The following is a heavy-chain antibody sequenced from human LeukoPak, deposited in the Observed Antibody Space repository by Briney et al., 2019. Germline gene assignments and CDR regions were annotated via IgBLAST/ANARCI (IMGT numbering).Heavy chain of an antibody. CDR1: GYTLTKLS. CDR3: ATEKGRWELPDY. V-gene: IGHV1-24*01. D-gene: IGHD1-26*01. J-gene: IGHJ4*02. CDR2: LDPEDGET. Sequence: ASVKVSCKVSGYTLTKLSIHWVRQAPGKGLGWMGGLDPEDGETISAQRFQGRVTMTEDTSTDTAHMEWSSLRSEDTAVYYCATEKGRWELPDYWGQGTLVTVSS.